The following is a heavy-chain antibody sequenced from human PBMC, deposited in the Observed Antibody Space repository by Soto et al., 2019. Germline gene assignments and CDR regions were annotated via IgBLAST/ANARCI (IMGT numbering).Heavy chain of an antibody. D-gene: IGHD2-2*01. Sequence: EEQLLESGGGLVQPGGSLRLSCAASGFMFSNYAMSWVRQAPGKGLEWFSAITGSGDDTYHADSVKGRFTISRDNSKNTLYLQMNTLRAEDTAVYYCAKGSRSSRPYYFDYWGQGTLVTVSS. CDR2: ITGSGDDT. J-gene: IGHJ4*02. V-gene: IGHV3-23*01. CDR1: GFMFSNYA. CDR3: AKGSRSSRPYYFDY.